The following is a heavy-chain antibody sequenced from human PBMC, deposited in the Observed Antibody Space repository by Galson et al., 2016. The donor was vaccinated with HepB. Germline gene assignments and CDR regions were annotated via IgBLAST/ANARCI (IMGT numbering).Heavy chain of an antibody. CDR3: AREYSRRSGLDL. CDR2: ISYDGTNK. J-gene: IGHJ4*02. V-gene: IGHV3-30*03. Sequence: SLRLSCAASGFTLRSYAIHWVRQAPGKGLEWVALISYDGTNKYYADSVKGRFAISRDTSTNTLYLQMNSLRPEDTAVYYCAREYSRRSGLDLWGQGTLVTVSS. CDR1: GFTLRSYA. D-gene: IGHD3-3*01.